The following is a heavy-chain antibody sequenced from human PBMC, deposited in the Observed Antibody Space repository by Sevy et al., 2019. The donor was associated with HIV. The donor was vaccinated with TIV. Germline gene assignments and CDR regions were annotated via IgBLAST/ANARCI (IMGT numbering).Heavy chain of an antibody. J-gene: IGHJ4*02. CDR1: GFTLNSYW. CDR2: INQDGSVK. V-gene: IGHV3-7*01. Sequence: GGSLRLSCAASGFTLNSYWMSWVRQAPGKGLEWVANINQDGSVKYYVDSVKGRFTISRDNARNSLYLRMNSLRAEDTALYYCVRAIAAAGSFWGQGILVTVSS. CDR3: VRAIAAAGSF. D-gene: IGHD6-13*01.